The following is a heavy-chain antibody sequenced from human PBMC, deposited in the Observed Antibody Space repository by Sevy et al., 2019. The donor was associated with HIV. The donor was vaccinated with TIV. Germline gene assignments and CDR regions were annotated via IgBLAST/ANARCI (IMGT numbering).Heavy chain of an antibody. CDR2: ISSNSYYI. V-gene: IGHV3-21*01. Sequence: GGSLRLSCAASAFTFGRYTMNWVRQAPGKGLEWVSSISSNSYYIYYSDSVKGRFTISRDNAKNSLDLQMNSLRAEDSAGDYCAREGGMGSSSSDWFDSWGQGTLVTVSS. CDR1: AFTFGRYT. CDR3: AREGGMGSSSSDWFDS. D-gene: IGHD6-6*01. J-gene: IGHJ5*01.